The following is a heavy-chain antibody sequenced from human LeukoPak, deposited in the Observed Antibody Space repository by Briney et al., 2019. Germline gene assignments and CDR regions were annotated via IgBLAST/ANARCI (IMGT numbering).Heavy chain of an antibody. J-gene: IGHJ4*02. D-gene: IGHD3-10*01. CDR2: IYTSGGT. CDR3: ARGTSGSADY. Sequence: SETLSLTCTVSGGSMSSGSYYWSWIRQPAGKGLEWIGRIYTSGGTNYNPSLKSRVTISVDTSKNQFSLKLSSVTAADTAVYYCARGTSGSADYWGQGTLVTVSS. V-gene: IGHV4-61*02. CDR1: GGSMSSGSYY.